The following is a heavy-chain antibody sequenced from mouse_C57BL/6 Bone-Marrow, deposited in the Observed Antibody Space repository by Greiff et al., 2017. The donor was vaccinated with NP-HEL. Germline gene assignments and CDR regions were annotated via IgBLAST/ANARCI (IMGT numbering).Heavy chain of an antibody. Sequence: EVQLVESGGGLVKPGGSLKLSCAASGFTFSDYGMHWVRRAPERGLEWVPYISSGSSTIYYADTVKGRFTISRDNAKNTLFLQMTSLRSEDTAMYYCARELKNYWGQGTTLTVSS. CDR1: GFTFSDYG. CDR2: ISSGSSTI. V-gene: IGHV5-17*01. J-gene: IGHJ2*01. CDR3: ARELKNY.